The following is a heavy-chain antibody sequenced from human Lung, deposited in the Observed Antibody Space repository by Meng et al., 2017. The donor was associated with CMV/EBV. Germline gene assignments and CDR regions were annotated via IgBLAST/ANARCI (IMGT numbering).Heavy chain of an antibody. CDR1: GGCVSSGSFY. CDR2: VYYSGST. CDR3: ARVPQNIAAAGISAFDI. J-gene: IGHJ3*02. D-gene: IGHD6-13*01. Sequence: GSLRLXCTVSGGCVSSGSFYWSWIRQPPGEGLEWIGFVYYSGSTNYNPALKSRVTMSIDTSKNQFSLKLSSVTAADTAMYYCARVPQNIAAAGISAFDIWGQGXMVTVSS. V-gene: IGHV4-61*01.